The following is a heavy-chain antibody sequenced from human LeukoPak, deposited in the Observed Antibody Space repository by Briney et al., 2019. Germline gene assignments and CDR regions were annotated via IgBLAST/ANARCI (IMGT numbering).Heavy chain of an antibody. CDR1: GFSVSSYY. D-gene: IGHD5-12*01. V-gene: IGHV3-66*01. CDR3: ARGITGYSGYDY. CDR2: FWHSDST. Sequence: GSLRLSCAASGFSVSSYYMSWFRQAPGKGLEWVSVFWHSDSTHHADSVKGRFSISRDNSKNTLDLQMNSLRVEDTAVYYCARGITGYSGYDYWGQGTLVTVSS. J-gene: IGHJ4*02.